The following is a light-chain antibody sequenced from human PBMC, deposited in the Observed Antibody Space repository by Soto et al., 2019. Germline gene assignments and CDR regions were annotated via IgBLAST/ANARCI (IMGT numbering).Light chain of an antibody. CDR2: DAS. J-gene: IGKJ5*01. V-gene: IGKV3-11*01. CDR3: QQRSNWRST. Sequence: EIVLPQSPAPLSFSPGERATLSCRASQSVSSYLAWYQQKPGQAPRLLIYDASNRATGIPARFSGSGSGTDFTLTISSLEPEDFAVYYCQQRSNWRSTFGQGTRLEIK. CDR1: QSVSSY.